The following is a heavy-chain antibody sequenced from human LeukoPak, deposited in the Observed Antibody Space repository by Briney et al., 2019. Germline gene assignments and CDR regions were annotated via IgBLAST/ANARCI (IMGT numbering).Heavy chain of an antibody. Sequence: ASVKVSCKASGYTFTGYYMHWVRQAPEQGLGWMGRINPNIGVTNSAQKFQGRVTMSRDTSISTAYMVLSRLRSDDTAVYYCARAPEYSSSYLIDYWGQGTLVTVSS. CDR2: INPNIGVT. CDR1: GYTFTGYY. J-gene: IGHJ4*02. V-gene: IGHV1-2*06. CDR3: ARAPEYSSSYLIDY. D-gene: IGHD6-6*01.